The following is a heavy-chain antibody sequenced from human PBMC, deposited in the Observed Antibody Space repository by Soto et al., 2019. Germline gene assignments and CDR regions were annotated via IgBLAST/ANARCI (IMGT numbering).Heavy chain of an antibody. D-gene: IGHD6-13*01. CDR1: GFTLSAYW. J-gene: IGHJ3*01. V-gene: IGHV3-7*05. CDR3: ARVVSPGSSSLYLDAFDL. Sequence: EVQLEESGGDLVQPGGSLRLSCAASGFTLSAYWMTWVRQAPGKGLEWVANINRDGSKKSYLDSVRGRFTISRDNVGNSLYLQMGSLSADDTALYSRARVVSPGSSSLYLDAFDLWGQGKMVTVSS. CDR2: INRDGSKK.